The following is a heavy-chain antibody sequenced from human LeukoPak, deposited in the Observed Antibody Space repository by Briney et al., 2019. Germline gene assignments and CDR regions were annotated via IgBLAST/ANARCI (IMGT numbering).Heavy chain of an antibody. J-gene: IGHJ4*02. CDR2: IYHSGST. CDR3: ARVANYYDSSGFPDY. V-gene: IGHV4-38-2*02. D-gene: IGHD3-22*01. Sequence: SETLSLTCTVSSYSISSGYYWGWIRQPPGKGLEWIGSIYHSGSTYYNPSLKSRVTISVDTSKNQFSLKLSSVTAADTAVYYCARVANYYDSSGFPDYWGQGTLVTVSS. CDR1: SYSISSGYY.